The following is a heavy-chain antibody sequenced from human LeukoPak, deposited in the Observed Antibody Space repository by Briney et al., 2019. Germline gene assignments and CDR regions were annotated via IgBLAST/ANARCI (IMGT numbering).Heavy chain of an antibody. J-gene: IGHJ4*02. D-gene: IGHD6-13*01. CDR2: ISTYNGNT. CDR1: GYTFTSYG. CDR3: ARRGSSWYWYFDY. V-gene: IGHV1-18*01. Sequence: ASVKVSCKASGYTFTSYGISWVRQAPGQGLEWMGWISTYNGNTNYAQKFQGRVTITADESTSTAYMELSSLRSGDTAVYYCARRGSSWYWYFDYWGQGTLVTVSS.